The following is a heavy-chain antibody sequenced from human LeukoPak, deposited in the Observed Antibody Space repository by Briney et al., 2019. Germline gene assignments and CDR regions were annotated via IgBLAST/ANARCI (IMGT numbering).Heavy chain of an antibody. D-gene: IGHD1-26*01. CDR2: ISGSGGAT. CDR1: GFTFNTYG. Sequence: GGTLRLSCAASGFTFNTYGMSWVRQAPGKGLEWVSGISGSGGATYYADSVKGRFTISRDDPHNTLYLQMNSLRAEDTAVYFCARGKSRGSHIDYWGQGTLVTVSS. V-gene: IGHV3-23*01. J-gene: IGHJ4*02. CDR3: ARGKSRGSHIDY.